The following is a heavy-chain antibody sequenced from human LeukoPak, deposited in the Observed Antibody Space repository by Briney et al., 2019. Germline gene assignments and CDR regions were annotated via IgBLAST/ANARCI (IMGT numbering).Heavy chain of an antibody. J-gene: IGHJ2*01. V-gene: IGHV4-59*01. CDR1: GGSISSYY. Sequence: SETLSLTCTVSGGSISSYYWSWIRQPPGKGLEWIGNIYYSGSTNYNPSLKSRVTIAVDTSKNQFSLKLSSVTAADTAVYYCARGGGWPSWFFDLWGRGTLVTVSS. CDR3: ARGGGWPSWFFDL. CDR2: IYYSGST. D-gene: IGHD6-19*01.